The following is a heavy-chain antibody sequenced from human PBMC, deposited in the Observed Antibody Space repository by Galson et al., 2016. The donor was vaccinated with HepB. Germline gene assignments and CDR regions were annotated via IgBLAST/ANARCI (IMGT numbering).Heavy chain of an antibody. Sequence: SLRLSCAASGFTFKKYGFNWVRLTPGKGLEWLSYIESYSKIIRYTESVRGRFTVSRDNAKNSVYLQLSGLRVEDTAIYYCARDSGSPNWFDPWGQGTLVTVSS. D-gene: IGHD1-26*01. V-gene: IGHV3-48*04. CDR2: IESYSKII. J-gene: IGHJ5*02. CDR1: GFTFKKYG. CDR3: ARDSGSPNWFDP.